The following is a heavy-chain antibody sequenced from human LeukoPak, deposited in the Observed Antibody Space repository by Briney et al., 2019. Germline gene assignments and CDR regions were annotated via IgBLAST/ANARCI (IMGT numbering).Heavy chain of an antibody. CDR1: GGSINSCY. V-gene: IGHV4-59*01. D-gene: IGHD3-3*02. J-gene: IGHJ4*02. Sequence: PSETLSVTCTVSGGSINSCYWSWIRQPRGKGLEWIGYIYYSGSTNYYPSLKSRVTISVDTSKNQFSLKLSSVTAADTAVYYCARGIFGLDYWGQGTLVTVSS. CDR3: ARGIFGLDY. CDR2: IYYSGST.